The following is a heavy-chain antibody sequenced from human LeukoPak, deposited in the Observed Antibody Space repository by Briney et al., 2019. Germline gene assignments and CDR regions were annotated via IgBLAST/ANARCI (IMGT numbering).Heavy chain of an antibody. J-gene: IGHJ4*02. CDR3: ARGSYLNDY. V-gene: IGHV5-51*01. D-gene: IGHD3-22*01. CDR1: EYNFTTYW. CDR2: ISPDDSET. Sequence: GESLKISCEVSEYNFTTYWIGWVRQMPGKGLEWMGIISPDDSETRYSPSFQGQVTISADKSISTAYPQWSSLKASDTAMYYCARGSYLNDYWGQGSLVTVSS.